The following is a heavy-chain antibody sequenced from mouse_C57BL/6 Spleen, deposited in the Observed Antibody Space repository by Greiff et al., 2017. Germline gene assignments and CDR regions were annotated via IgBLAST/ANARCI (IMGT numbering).Heavy chain of an antibody. CDR2: ISSGGSYT. CDR3: ARHGGIYDGYYVRFAY. J-gene: IGHJ3*01. D-gene: IGHD2-3*01. CDR1: GFTFSSYG. Sequence: EVKLMESGGDLVKPGGSLKLSCAASGFTFSSYGMSWVRQTPDKRLEWVATISSGGSYTYYPDSVKGRFTITRDNAKNTLYMQMSSLKSEDTARYYCARHGGIYDGYYVRFAYWGQVTLVTVSA. V-gene: IGHV5-6*01.